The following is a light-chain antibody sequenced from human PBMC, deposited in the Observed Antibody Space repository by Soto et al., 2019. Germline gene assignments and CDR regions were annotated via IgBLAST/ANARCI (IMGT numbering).Light chain of an antibody. Sequence: QAASVSGSPGQSIAISCTGTSSDVGGYNYVAWYQQHPGKVPRLMIYEVSNRPSGVSNRFSGSKSGSTASLTISGLQAEDEADYYCISYTSSSTSYVFGAGTKVTVL. J-gene: IGLJ1*01. V-gene: IGLV2-14*01. CDR1: SSDVGGYNY. CDR3: ISYTSSSTSYV. CDR2: EVS.